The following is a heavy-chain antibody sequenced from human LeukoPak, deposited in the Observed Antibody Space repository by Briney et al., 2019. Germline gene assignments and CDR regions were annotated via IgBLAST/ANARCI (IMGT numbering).Heavy chain of an antibody. CDR2: IYTSGST. Sequence: SETLSLTRTVPGGSISSSYWSWIRQPPGKGLEWIGRIYTSGSTNYNPSLKSRVTMSVDTSKNQFSLKLSSVTAADTAVYYCARVVDLQGLDYWGQGTLVTVSS. CDR1: GGSISSSY. CDR3: ARVVDLQGLDY. V-gene: IGHV4-4*07. D-gene: IGHD5-12*01. J-gene: IGHJ4*02.